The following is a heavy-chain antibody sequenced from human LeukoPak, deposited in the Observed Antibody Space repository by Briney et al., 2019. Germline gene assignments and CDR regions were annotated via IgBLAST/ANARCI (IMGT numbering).Heavy chain of an antibody. CDR3: ARVSRGYCSSTSCPRTAEYFQH. CDR1: GFNFGSHA. J-gene: IGHJ1*01. D-gene: IGHD2-2*01. CDR2: ASGPGDST. Sequence: GGSLRLSCAASGFNFGSHAMSWVRQAPGKGLEWVAGASGPGDSTHYADSVEGRFTISRDNSKNTLFLQMNSLRAEDTAVYYCARVSRGYCSSTSCPRTAEYFQHWGQGTLVTVSS. V-gene: IGHV3-23*01.